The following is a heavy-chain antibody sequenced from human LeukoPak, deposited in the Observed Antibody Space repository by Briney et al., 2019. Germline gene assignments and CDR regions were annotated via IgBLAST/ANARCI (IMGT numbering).Heavy chain of an antibody. Sequence: SETLSLTCTVSGGSISSGSYYWSWIRQPAGKGLEWIGSIYYSGSTYYNPSLKSRVTISVDTSKNQFSLKLSSVTAADTAVYYCARHISGRDGDYWGQGTLVTVSS. D-gene: IGHD5-24*01. V-gene: IGHV4-39*01. CDR2: IYYSGST. CDR3: ARHISGRDGDY. CDR1: GGSISSGSYY. J-gene: IGHJ4*02.